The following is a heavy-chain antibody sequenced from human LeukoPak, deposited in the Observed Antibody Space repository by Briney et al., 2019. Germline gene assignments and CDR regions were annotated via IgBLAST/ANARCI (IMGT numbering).Heavy chain of an antibody. CDR3: ASGYCSSTSCYFDY. J-gene: IGHJ4*02. CDR2: IDYSGST. CDR1: GGSISSYY. D-gene: IGHD2-2*01. V-gene: IGHV4-59*12. Sequence: SETLSLTCTVSGGSISSYYWSWIRQPPGKGLEWIGNIDYSGSTIYNPALKSRVTMSVDTSKNQFSLKLSSVTAADTAVYYCASGYCSSTSCYFDYWGQGTLVTVSS.